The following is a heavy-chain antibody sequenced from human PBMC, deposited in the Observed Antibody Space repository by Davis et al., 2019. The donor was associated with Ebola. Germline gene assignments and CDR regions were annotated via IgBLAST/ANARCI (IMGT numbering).Heavy chain of an antibody. CDR3: ARDDFWSGYLYYYYGMDV. V-gene: IGHV3-48*02. CDR1: GFTFSSYS. D-gene: IGHD3-3*01. Sequence: GGSLRLSCAASGFTFSSYSMNWVRQAPGKGLEWVSYISSSSSTIYYADSVKGRFTISRDNAKNSLYLQMNSLRDEDTAVYYCARDDFWSGYLYYYYGMDVWGQGTTVTVSS. J-gene: IGHJ6*02. CDR2: ISSSSSTI.